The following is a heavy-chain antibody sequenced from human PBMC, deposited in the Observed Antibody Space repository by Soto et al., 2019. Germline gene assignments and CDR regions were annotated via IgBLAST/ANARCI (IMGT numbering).Heavy chain of an antibody. CDR1: GFTFSDYY. CDR3: ASASMDLDDSSGYYYYYYGMGV. V-gene: IGHV3-11*01. CDR2: ISSSGSTI. Sequence: GGSLRLSCAASGFTFSDYYMSWIRQAPGKGLEWVSYISSSGSTIYYADSVKGRFIISRDSAKNSLYLQIDSLIAEGPAVYYCASASMDLDDSSGYYYYYYGMGVWGQDTTVTVS. D-gene: IGHD3-22*01. J-gene: IGHJ6*02.